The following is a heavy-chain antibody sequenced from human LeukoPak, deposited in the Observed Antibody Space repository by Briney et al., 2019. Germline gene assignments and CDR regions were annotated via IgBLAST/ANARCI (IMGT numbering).Heavy chain of an antibody. Sequence: GGSLRLSCAASGFTLSDYYMSWIRQAPGKGLEWVSYSSSGGTTIYYADSVKGRFAISRDKAKNSLYLQMNSLRAEDTAVYYCARRRDFIDYWGQGTLVTVSS. V-gene: IGHV3-11*01. J-gene: IGHJ4*02. CDR1: GFTLSDYY. CDR3: ARRRDFIDY. D-gene: IGHD3/OR15-3a*01. CDR2: SSSGGTTI.